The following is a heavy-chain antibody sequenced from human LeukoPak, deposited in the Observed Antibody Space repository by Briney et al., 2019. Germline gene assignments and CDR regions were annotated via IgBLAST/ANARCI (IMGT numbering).Heavy chain of an antibody. V-gene: IGHV3-48*04. D-gene: IGHD6-13*01. CDR3: ARGTAAVYFDH. Sequence: GGSLRLSCAASGFTFSTSGMNWVRQAPGKGLEWVSYISSSSSTIYYADSVKGRFTISGDNAKNSMYLQMNSLRAEDTAVYYCARGTAAVYFDHWGQGILVTVSS. CDR2: ISSSSSTI. J-gene: IGHJ4*02. CDR1: GFTFSTSG.